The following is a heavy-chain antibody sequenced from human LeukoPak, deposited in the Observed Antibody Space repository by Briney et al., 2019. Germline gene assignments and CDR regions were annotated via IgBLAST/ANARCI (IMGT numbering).Heavy chain of an antibody. CDR3: ARVGLYYDSSGRMGAFDI. CDR1: GYSISSGYY. D-gene: IGHD3-22*01. Sequence: SETLSLTCTVSGYSISSGYYWGWIRQPPGKGLEWIGSIYHSGSTYYNPSLKSRVTISVDTSKNQFSLKLSSVTAADTAVYYCARVGLYYDSSGRMGAFDIWGQGTMVTVSS. CDR2: IYHSGST. V-gene: IGHV4-38-2*02. J-gene: IGHJ3*02.